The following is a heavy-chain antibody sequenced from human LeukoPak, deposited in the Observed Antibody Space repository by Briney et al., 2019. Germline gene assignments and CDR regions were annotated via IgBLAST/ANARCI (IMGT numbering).Heavy chain of an antibody. CDR2: ISSSSSYI. CDR3: AKEGDYYDSSGYYWY. J-gene: IGHJ4*02. CDR1: GFTFSSYS. D-gene: IGHD3-22*01. Sequence: PGGSLRLSCAASGFTFSSYSMNWVRQAPGKGLEWVSSISSSSSYIYYADSVKGRFTISRDNAKNTLYLQMNSLRAEDTAVYYCAKEGDYYDSSGYYWYWGQGTLVTVSS. V-gene: IGHV3-21*04.